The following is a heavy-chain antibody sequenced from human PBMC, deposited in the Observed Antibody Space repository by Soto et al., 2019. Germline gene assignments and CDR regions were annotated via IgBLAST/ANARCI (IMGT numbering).Heavy chain of an antibody. D-gene: IGHD3-3*01. CDR1: GFTVSSNY. V-gene: IGHV3-53*05. Sequence: PGGSLRLSCAASGFTVSSNYMSWVRQAPGKGLEWVSVIYSGGSTYYADSVKGRFTISRDNSKNTLYLQMNSLRSEDTAVYYCAGLTSEYYDFWSGPEGAFDIWAQRTMVTV. CDR3: AGLTSEYYDFWSGPEGAFDI. CDR2: IYSGGST. J-gene: IGHJ3*02.